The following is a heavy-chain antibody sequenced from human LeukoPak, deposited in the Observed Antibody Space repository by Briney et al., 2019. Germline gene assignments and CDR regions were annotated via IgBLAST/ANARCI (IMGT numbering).Heavy chain of an antibody. CDR2: IYYSGST. J-gene: IGHJ4*02. Sequence: SETLSLTCTVSGGSISSYYWNWLRQPPGKGLEWLGYIYYSGSTNYNPSLKSRVTISVDTSKNQFSLKLSSVTAADTAVYYCARGADSSGYYSIFYFDYWGQGTLVTVSS. CDR3: ARGADSSGYYSIFYFDY. D-gene: IGHD3-22*01. V-gene: IGHV4-59*01. CDR1: GGSISSYY.